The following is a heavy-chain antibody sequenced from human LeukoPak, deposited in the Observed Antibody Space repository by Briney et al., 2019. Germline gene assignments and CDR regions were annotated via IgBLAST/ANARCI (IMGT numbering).Heavy chain of an antibody. CDR3: ARADVDRAVVPYFDY. CDR2: IHHSGNA. D-gene: IGHD5-18*01. CDR1: GDSISSGNYH. V-gene: IGHV4-39*07. J-gene: IGHJ4*02. Sequence: PSETLSLTCTVSGDSISSGNYHWAWIRQPPGKGLECIGSIHHSGNAYYNSSLESRVTISVDMSKNQFSLQLRSVTAADTAVYYCARADVDRAVVPYFDYWGQGTLVTVSS.